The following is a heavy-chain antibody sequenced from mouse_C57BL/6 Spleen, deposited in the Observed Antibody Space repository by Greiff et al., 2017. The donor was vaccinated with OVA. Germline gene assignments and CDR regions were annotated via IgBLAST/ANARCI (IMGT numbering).Heavy chain of an antibody. D-gene: IGHD1-1*01. Sequence: VQLQQSGAELVRPGTSVKMSCKASGYTFTNYWIGWAKQRPGHGLEWIGDIYPGGGYTNYNEKFKGKATLTADKSSSTAYMQFSSLTSEDSAIYYCARRGITTVVDPYYFDYWGQGTTLTVSS. CDR2: IYPGGGYT. J-gene: IGHJ2*01. CDR1: GYTFTNYW. V-gene: IGHV1-63*01. CDR3: ARRGITTVVDPYYFDY.